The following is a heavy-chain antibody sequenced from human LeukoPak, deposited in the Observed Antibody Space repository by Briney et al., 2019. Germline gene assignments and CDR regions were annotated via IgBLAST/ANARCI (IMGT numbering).Heavy chain of an antibody. Sequence: PSETLSLTCAVYGGSFSGYYWSWIRQPPGKGLEWIGEINHSGSTNYNPSLKSRVTISVDTSKNQFSLKLSSVTAADTAVYYCARDEYCSGGSCYRAHAFDIWGQGTMVTVSS. V-gene: IGHV4-34*01. CDR1: GGSFSGYY. CDR2: INHSGST. CDR3: ARDEYCSGGSCYRAHAFDI. D-gene: IGHD2-15*01. J-gene: IGHJ3*02.